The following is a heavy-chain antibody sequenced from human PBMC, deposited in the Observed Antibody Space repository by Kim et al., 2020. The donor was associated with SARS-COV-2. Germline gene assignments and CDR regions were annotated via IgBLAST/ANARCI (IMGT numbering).Heavy chain of an antibody. CDR3: AKEVRFYFVIDV. V-gene: IGHV3-23*03. Sequence: GGSLRLSCAASGFIFKNYGMTWVRQAPGKGLEWVSVIYSGGSSRYYADSVKGRFTISRDDSKNTFYLQMNSLRAEDMAVYYCAKEVRFYFVIDVLGHGTTVTVS. CDR1: GFIFKNYG. D-gene: IGHD3-10*02. CDR2: IYSGGSSR. J-gene: IGHJ6*02.